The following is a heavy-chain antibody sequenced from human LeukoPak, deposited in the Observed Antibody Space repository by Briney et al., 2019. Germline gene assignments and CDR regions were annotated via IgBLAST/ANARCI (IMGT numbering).Heavy chain of an antibody. CDR1: GGXISSSSYY. V-gene: IGHV4-39*01. J-gene: IGHJ4*02. CDR3: ARNTQYSNSPHFDY. Sequence: SETLSLTCTVSGGXISSSSYYWGWIRQPPGKRLEWIGSIYYSGSTYYNPSLKSRVTISVDTSKNQFSLKLSSVTAADTAVYYCARNTQYSNSPHFDYWGQGTLVTVSS. D-gene: IGHD4-11*01. CDR2: IYYSGST.